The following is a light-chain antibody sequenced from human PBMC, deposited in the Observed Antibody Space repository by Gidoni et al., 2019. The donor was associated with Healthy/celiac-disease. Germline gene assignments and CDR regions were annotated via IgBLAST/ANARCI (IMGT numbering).Light chain of an antibody. J-gene: IGKJ2*03. CDR1: QSVSSSY. CDR2: GAS. CDR3: QQYGSSPVS. Sequence: EIVLTQSPGTLSLSPGERATLSCRASQSVSSSYLAWYQQKPGQAPRLLIYGASSRATGIPDRFSGSGSGTDFTLTISRLEPEDFAVYYCQQYGSSPVSFGQXTKLEIK. V-gene: IGKV3-20*01.